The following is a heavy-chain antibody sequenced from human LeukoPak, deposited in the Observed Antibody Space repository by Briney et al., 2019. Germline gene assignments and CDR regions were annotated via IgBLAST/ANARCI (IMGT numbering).Heavy chain of an antibody. D-gene: IGHD3-10*01. Sequence: GGSLRLSCAASGFTFSSYGMHWVRQAPGKGLEWVAVIWDDGSNKYYADSVKGRFTISRDNSKNTLYLQMNSLRAEDTAVYYCARDLSYKVRGVNYYYGMDVWGQGTTVTVSS. V-gene: IGHV3-33*01. CDR2: IWDDGSNK. CDR3: ARDLSYKVRGVNYYYGMDV. CDR1: GFTFSSYG. J-gene: IGHJ6*02.